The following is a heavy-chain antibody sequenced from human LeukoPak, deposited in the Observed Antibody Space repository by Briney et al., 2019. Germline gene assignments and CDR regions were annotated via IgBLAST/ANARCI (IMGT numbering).Heavy chain of an antibody. Sequence: PSETLSLTCTVSGGSISSYYWSWIRQPPGKGLEWIGYIHYSGSTNYNPSLKSRVTISVDTSKNQFSLKLSSVTAADTAVYYCARDLASSGWYETNWFDPWGQGTLVTVSS. CDR2: IHYSGST. CDR1: GGSISSYY. J-gene: IGHJ5*02. CDR3: ARDLASSGWYETNWFDP. D-gene: IGHD6-19*01. V-gene: IGHV4-59*12.